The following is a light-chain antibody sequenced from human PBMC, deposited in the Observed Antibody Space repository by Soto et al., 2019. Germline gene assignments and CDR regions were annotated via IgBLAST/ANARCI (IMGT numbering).Light chain of an antibody. V-gene: IGLV3-21*02. J-gene: IGLJ2*01. CDR2: DDG. CDR1: KIESKS. CDR3: QVWDTTNPVS. Sequence: SYELPQPPSVSVAPGQPPRTTCGGNKIESKSVRWYQQKPGQAPVLVVYDDGDRTTGIPERFSGSKSGNTATLSTSRVEAGDEADYYCQVWDTTNPVSFGRGTQLT.